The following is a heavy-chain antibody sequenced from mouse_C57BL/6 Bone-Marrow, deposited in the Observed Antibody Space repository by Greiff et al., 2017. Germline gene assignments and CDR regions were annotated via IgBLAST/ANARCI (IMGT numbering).Heavy chain of an antibody. CDR1: GYTFTSYW. V-gene: IGHV1-69*01. Sequence: QVQLQQPGAELVMPGASVKLSCKASGYTFTSYWMHWVKQRPGQGLEWIGEIDPSDSYTNYNQKFKGKSTLTVDKSSSTAYMQRSSLTSEDSAVYCCARERLRWGFAYRGRGTLVTVSA. J-gene: IGHJ3*01. D-gene: IGHD2-4*01. CDR3: ARERLRWGFAY. CDR2: IDPSDSYT.